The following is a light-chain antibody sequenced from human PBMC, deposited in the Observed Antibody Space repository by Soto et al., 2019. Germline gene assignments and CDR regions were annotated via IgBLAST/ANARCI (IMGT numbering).Light chain of an antibody. J-gene: IGKJ2*01. CDR3: QQYNSYSYT. CDR1: QSIGTW. CDR2: DAS. V-gene: IGKV1-5*01. Sequence: DIQMTQSPSTLSASVGDIVTITCRASQSIGTWFAWYQQKPGKAPKLLIFDASTLESGVPSRFSGSGSGTEFTLTLSSLQPDDFATYYCQQYNSYSYTFGQGTKLEIK.